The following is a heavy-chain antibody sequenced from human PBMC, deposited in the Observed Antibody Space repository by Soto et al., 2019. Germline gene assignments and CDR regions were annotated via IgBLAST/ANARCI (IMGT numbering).Heavy chain of an antibody. Sequence: ASETLSLTCTVSGGSVSSGSYYWSWIRQPPGKGLEWIGYIYYSGSTNYNPSLKSRVTISVDTSKNQFSLKLSSVTAADTAVYYCARIPYSSASFDYWGQGNLVTVSS. CDR1: GGSVSSGSYY. V-gene: IGHV4-61*01. J-gene: IGHJ4*02. CDR3: ARIPYSSASFDY. D-gene: IGHD6-19*01. CDR2: IYYSGST.